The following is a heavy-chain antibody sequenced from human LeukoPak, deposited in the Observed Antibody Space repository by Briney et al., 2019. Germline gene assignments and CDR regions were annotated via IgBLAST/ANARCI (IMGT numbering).Heavy chain of an antibody. CDR3: ATAPGYSSGWLFDY. D-gene: IGHD6-19*01. Sequence: ASVKVSCKASGYTFTSYGISRVRQAPGQGREGMGWISAYSGGTNYAQKFQGRVTMTRDTSISTAYMELSRLRSDDTAVYYCATAPGYSSGWLFDYWGQGTLVTVSS. V-gene: IGHV1-2*02. CDR2: ISAYSGGT. CDR1: GYTFTSYG. J-gene: IGHJ4*02.